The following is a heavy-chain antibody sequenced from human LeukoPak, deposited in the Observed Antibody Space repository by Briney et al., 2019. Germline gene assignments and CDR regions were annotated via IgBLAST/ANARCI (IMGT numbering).Heavy chain of an antibody. CDR3: ARVVTATPSDAFDI. J-gene: IGHJ3*02. CDR1: GGSISSGSYY. CDR2: IFYTGSP. V-gene: IGHV4-39*07. Sequence: SETLSLTCTVSGGSISSGSYYWGWVRQPPGKGLEWIGSIFYTGSPYYNPFLKSRVTISVDPTKNHFSLMLTSVTAADTAVYYCARVVTATPSDAFDIWGQGTMVTVSS. D-gene: IGHD2-21*02.